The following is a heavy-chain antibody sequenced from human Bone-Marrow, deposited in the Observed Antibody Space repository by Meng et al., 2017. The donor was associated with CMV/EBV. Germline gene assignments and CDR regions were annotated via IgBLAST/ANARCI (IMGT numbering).Heavy chain of an antibody. CDR2: IIPIFGTG. CDR1: GGNFKRYD. Sequence: SGGNFKRYDISWMRQAPGQRLEWMGGIIPIFGTGNYALKFQGRVTITRDEYTSTAYMELRSLRSDDTAIYYCARDLGGNYYPSWCDPWGQGTLVTVSS. D-gene: IGHD3-10*01. J-gene: IGHJ5*02. CDR3: ARDLGGNYYPSWCDP. V-gene: IGHV1-69*05.